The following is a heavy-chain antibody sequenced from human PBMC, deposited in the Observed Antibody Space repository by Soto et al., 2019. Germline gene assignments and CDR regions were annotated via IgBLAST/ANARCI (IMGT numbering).Heavy chain of an antibody. CDR2: IYWDDDK. V-gene: IGHV2-5*02. J-gene: IGHJ3*02. CDR1: GFSLSTSGVG. CDR3: AHRLVTTLLLRQNAAFDI. D-gene: IGHD2-15*01. Sequence: QITLKESGPTLVKPTQTLTLTCTFSGFSLSTSGVGVGWIRQPPGKALEWLALIYWDDDKRYSPSLKSRLTNTKHTPKNHVVLTTTNMDPVDTATYYRAHRLVTTLLLRQNAAFDISGQGTMVTVSS.